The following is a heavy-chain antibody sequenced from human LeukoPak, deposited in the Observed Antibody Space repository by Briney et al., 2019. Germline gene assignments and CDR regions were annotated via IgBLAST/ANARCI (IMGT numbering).Heavy chain of an antibody. J-gene: IGHJ4*02. CDR1: GFTFSSYG. CDR2: ISYDGSNK. D-gene: IGHD5-18*01. CDR3: AKDRREYSYGSFDY. Sequence: PGRSLRLSCAASGFTFSSYGMHWVRQAPGKGLERVAVISYDGSNKYYADSVKGRFTISRDNSKNTLYLQMNSLRAEDTAVYYCAKDRREYSYGSFDYWGQGTLVTVSS. V-gene: IGHV3-30*18.